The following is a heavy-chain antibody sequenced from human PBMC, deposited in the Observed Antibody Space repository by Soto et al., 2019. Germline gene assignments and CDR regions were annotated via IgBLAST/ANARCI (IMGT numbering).Heavy chain of an antibody. J-gene: IGHJ4*02. CDR2: IYPSVSS. V-gene: IGHV4-38-2*02. Sequence: PSETLSLTGNVSGFAISRGYYWSWVRQPPGKGLEWIGSIYPSVSSYHNPSLESRLTLSIDTSKNQFTLKLASVTAADTALYYCAREKVGTTFFDNWGQGIQVTVSS. D-gene: IGHD1-1*01. CDR3: AREKVGTTFFDN. CDR1: GFAISRGYY.